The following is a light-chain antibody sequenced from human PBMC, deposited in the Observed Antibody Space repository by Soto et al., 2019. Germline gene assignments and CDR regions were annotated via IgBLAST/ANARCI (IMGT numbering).Light chain of an antibody. J-gene: IGKJ2*01. CDR1: QSVSHN. CDR2: GAS. CDR3: QQSNNWPYT. Sequence: EIVMTQSPATLSVSPGERATLSCRASQSVSHNLAWYQQKPGQAPRLLFYGASTRATGIPARFSGSGSGTAFTLTISSLQSEDIAVYYCQQSNNWPYTFGQGTKLEIK. V-gene: IGKV3-15*01.